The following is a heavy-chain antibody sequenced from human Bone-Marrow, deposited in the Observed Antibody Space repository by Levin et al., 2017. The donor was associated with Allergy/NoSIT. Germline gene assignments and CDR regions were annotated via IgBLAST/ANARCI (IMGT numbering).Heavy chain of an antibody. CDR2: IYYSGST. J-gene: IGHJ6*02. D-gene: IGHD1-26*01. CDR3: ARDGIDWYGMDV. V-gene: IGHV4-59*01. Sequence: PGGSLRLSCTVSGGSISSYYWSWIRQPPGKGLEWIGYIYYSGSTNYNPSLKSRVTISVDTSKNQFSLKLSSVTAADTAVYYCARDGIDWYGMDVWGQGTTVTVSS. CDR1: GGSISSYY.